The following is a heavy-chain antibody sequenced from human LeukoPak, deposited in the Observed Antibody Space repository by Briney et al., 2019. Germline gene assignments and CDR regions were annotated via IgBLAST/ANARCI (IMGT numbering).Heavy chain of an antibody. CDR3: ARLYEYSRNYYYYYYMDV. CDR2: IYYSGST. CDR1: GGSISSYY. J-gene: IGHJ6*03. Sequence: SETLSLTCTVSGGSISSYYWSWIRQPPGKGLEWIGYIYYSGSTNYNPSLKSRVTISVDTSKNQFSLKVSSVTAADTAVYYCARLYEYSRNYYYYYYMDVWGKGTTVTVSS. D-gene: IGHD6-6*01. V-gene: IGHV4-59*12.